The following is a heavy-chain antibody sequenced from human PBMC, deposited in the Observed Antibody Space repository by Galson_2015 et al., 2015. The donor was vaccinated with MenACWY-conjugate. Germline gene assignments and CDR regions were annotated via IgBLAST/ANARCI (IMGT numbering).Heavy chain of an antibody. CDR3: ARSQGTTIFGVVITNLFDY. CDR1: GFSLSTSGLC. D-gene: IGHD3-3*01. CDR2: IDWDDDK. V-gene: IGHV2-70*11. Sequence: PALVNPTQPLTLTCTFSGFSLSTSGLCVGWIRQPPGKALEGLARIDWDDDKYYSTSLKTRLTISKDTSKNQVVITMTNMDPVDTAPYYCARSQGTTIFGVVITNLFDYWGQGTLVTVSS. J-gene: IGHJ4*02.